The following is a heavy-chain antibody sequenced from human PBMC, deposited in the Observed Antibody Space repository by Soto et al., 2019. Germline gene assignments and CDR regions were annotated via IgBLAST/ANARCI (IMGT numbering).Heavy chain of an antibody. CDR1: GFTFSNFW. CDR2: IKQDESEK. V-gene: IGHV3-7*03. J-gene: IGHJ6*02. CDR3: ARTTILLPAAANRGAPYNYYGLDV. D-gene: IGHD2-2*01. Sequence: LRLSCAASGFTFSNFWMSWVRQTPGRGLEWVANIKQDESEKKYVDSVKGRFTIFRDNAKYSLYLQMNSLRAEDTAVYYCARTTILLPAAANRGAPYNYYGLDVWGQGTSVTVSS.